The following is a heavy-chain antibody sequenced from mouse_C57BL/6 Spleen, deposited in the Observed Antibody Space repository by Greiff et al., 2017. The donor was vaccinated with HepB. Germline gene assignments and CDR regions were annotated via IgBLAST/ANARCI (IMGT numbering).Heavy chain of an antibody. CDR2: IWGVGST. D-gene: IGHD1-1*01. CDR1: GFSLTSYG. V-gene: IGHV2-6*01. CDR3: DSPDGSRPFAY. J-gene: IGHJ3*01. Sequence: QVQLKESGPGLVAPSQSLSITCTVSGFSLTSYGVDWVRQAPGKGLEWLGVIWGVGSTNYYSALKSRLSISKDNSKSQVFLKMNSLQTEDKAMYYCDSPDGSRPFAYWGQGTLVTVYA.